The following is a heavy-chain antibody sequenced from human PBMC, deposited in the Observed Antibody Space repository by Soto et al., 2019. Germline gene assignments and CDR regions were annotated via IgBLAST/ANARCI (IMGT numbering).Heavy chain of an antibody. CDR3: ARALRLTVTTNNWFDP. D-gene: IGHD4-17*01. J-gene: IGHJ5*02. CDR1: GFTFSSYC. CDR2: INSDGSTT. Sequence: PGVSLRLSCAASGFTFSSYCMHWVRQAPGKGLVWVSRINSDGSTTTYADSVKGRFTISRDNAKNTLYLQMNSLRAADTAVYYCARALRLTVTTNNWFDPWGQGTLVTVSS. V-gene: IGHV3-74*01.